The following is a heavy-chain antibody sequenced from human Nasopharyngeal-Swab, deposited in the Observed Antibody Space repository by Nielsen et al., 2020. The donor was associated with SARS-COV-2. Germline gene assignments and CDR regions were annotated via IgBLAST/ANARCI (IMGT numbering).Heavy chain of an antibody. V-gene: IGHV1-24*01. J-gene: IGHJ6*02. CDR1: GYTLTELS. Sequence: VKVSCKVSGYTLTELSMHWVRQAPGKGLEWMGGFDPEDGETIYAQKFQGRVTMTEDTSTDTAYMELSSLRSEDTAVYYCARGGRNWNDYYYYGMDVWGQGTTVTVSS. CDR3: ARGGRNWNDYYYYGMDV. CDR2: FDPEDGET. D-gene: IGHD1-1*01.